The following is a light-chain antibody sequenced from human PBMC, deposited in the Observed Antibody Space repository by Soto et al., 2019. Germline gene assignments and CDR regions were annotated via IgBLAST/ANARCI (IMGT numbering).Light chain of an antibody. CDR2: EAS. CDR1: QSITTW. V-gene: IGKV1-5*01. J-gene: IGKJ5*01. CDR3: QQLNTLPFT. Sequence: DIQMTQSPSTVSAYVGDSVTITCRASQSITTWLAWYQQRPGKAPKLLIYEASTLQSGVPSRFSGSGSGTEFTLTISGLLPEDFATYHCQQLNTLPFTFGQGTRLEIK.